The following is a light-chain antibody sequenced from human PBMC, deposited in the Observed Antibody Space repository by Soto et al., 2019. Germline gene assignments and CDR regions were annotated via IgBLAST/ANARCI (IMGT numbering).Light chain of an antibody. V-gene: IGLV1-40*01. CDR1: SSNIGAGYD. Sequence: QSVLTQPPSVSGAPGQRVTISCTGSSSNIGAGYDVHWYQQLPGPAPKLLIYGNSNRPSGVPDRFSGSKSGTSASLAITGLQAEDEADYYCQSSDSSLSYVFGTGTK. J-gene: IGLJ1*01. CDR2: GNS. CDR3: QSSDSSLSYV.